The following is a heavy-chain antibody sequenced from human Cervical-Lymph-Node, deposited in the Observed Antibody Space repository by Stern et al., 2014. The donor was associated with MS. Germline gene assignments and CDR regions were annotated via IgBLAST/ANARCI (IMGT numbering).Heavy chain of an antibody. CDR1: GFTFRNAW. CDR3: TTLDRSYPYYYYGMDV. D-gene: IGHD1-26*01. V-gene: IGHV3-15*01. J-gene: IGHJ6*02. Sequence: EVQLEESGGGLVKPGGSLRISCAASGFTFRNAWMTWIRQAPGKGLEWVGRIKSKTDGGTTDYAAPVKGRFTISRDDSKNTLYLQMNSLKTEDTAVYYCTTLDRSYPYYYYGMDVWGQGTTVTVSS. CDR2: IKSKTDGGTT.